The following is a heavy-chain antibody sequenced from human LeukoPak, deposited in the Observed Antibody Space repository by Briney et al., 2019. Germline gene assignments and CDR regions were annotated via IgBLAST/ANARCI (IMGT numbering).Heavy chain of an antibody. Sequence: SETLSLTCTVSGGSISSYYWGWIRQPPGKGLEWIGYIYYSGSTNYNPSLKSRVTISVDTSKNQFSLKLSSVTAADTAVYYCASYCSSTSCGAFDIWGQGTMVTVSS. CDR1: GGSISSYY. V-gene: IGHV4-59*01. J-gene: IGHJ3*02. D-gene: IGHD2-2*01. CDR2: IYYSGST. CDR3: ASYCSSTSCGAFDI.